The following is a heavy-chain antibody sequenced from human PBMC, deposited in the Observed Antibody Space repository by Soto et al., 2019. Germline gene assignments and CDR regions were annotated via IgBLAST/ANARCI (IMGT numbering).Heavy chain of an antibody. D-gene: IGHD3-3*02. V-gene: IGHV4-34*01. CDR1: GGSFSGYY. J-gene: IGHJ4*02. CDR2: INHSGST. CDR3: ARVKLAGRGSLHY. Sequence: SETLSLTCAVYGGSFSGYYWSWIRQPPWKGLEWIGEINHSGSTNYNPSLKSRVTISVDTSKNQFSLKLTSVTAADTAMYYCARVKLAGRGSLHYWGQGTLVTVSS.